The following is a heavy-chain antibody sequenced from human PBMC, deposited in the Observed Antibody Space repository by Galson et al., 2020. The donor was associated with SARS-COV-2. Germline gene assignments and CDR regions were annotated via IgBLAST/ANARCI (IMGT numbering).Heavy chain of an antibody. CDR3: AREWQHLVPSYNWFDP. CDR1: GASVSSGNYY. CDR2: IYYSGYT. D-gene: IGHD6-13*01. J-gene: IGHJ5*02. Sequence: SETLSLTCTVSGASVSSGNYYWSWIRQAPGTGLEWIGYIYYSGYTNYNPSLKSRVIISVDTSKNQFSLKLRSVTAADTAVYFCAREWQHLVPSYNWFDPWGQGILVTVSP. V-gene: IGHV4-61*01.